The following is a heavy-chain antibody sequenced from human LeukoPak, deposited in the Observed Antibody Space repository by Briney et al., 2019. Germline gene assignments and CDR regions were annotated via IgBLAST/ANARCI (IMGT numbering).Heavy chain of an antibody. CDR3: AKDRCSGGIGCYYYYMDV. CDR2: IKQDGSEK. D-gene: IGHD2-15*01. Sequence: GGSLRLSCAASGFTFSSYWMSWVRQAPGKGLEWVASIKQDGSEKYYVDSVKGRFTISRDNAKNSLFLQMNSLRAEDTAVYYCAKDRCSGGIGCYYYYMDVWGKGTTVTISS. V-gene: IGHV3-7*01. J-gene: IGHJ6*03. CDR1: GFTFSSYW.